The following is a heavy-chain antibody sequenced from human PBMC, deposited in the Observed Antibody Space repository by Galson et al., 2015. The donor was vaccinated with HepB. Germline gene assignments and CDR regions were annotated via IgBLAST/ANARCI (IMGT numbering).Heavy chain of an antibody. CDR3: ARATMIVEYYFDY. V-gene: IGHV4-4*02. CDR2: IYHSGST. D-gene: IGHD3-22*01. CDR1: GGSISSSNW. J-gene: IGHJ4*02. Sequence: ETLSLTCAVSGGSISSSNWWSWVRQPPGEGLEWIGEIYHSGSTNYNPSLKSRVTISEDKSKNQFSLKLSSVTAADTAVYYCARATMIVEYYFDYWGQGTLVTVSS.